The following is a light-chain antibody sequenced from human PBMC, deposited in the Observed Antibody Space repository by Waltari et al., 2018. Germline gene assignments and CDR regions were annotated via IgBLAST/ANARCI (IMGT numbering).Light chain of an antibody. Sequence: QSALTQPASVSGSPGQSITISCTGTTSDIGSYNLVSWYQQHPGEVPKLIIYEVNKLPSGVSKRFSGSKSGNPASLTISGLQPEYDADYYCCSYGGASLRVFGGGTKVTVL. CDR1: TSDIGSYNL. J-gene: IGLJ3*02. CDR3: CSYGGASLRV. CDR2: EVN. V-gene: IGLV2-23*02.